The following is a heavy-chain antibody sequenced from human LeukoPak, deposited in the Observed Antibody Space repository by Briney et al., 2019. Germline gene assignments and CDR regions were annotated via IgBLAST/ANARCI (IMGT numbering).Heavy chain of an antibody. CDR3: ANLHGSGSYYSVRSSGFDI. CDR2: ISWNSGSI. J-gene: IGHJ3*02. CDR1: GFTFDGYA. V-gene: IGHV3-9*01. Sequence: GRSLRLSCAASGFTFDGYAMHWVRQAPGKGLEGVSGISWNSGSIGYADSVKGRFTISRDNAKNSLYLQMNSLRAEDTALYYCANLHGSGSYYSVRSSGFDIWGQGTMVTVSS. D-gene: IGHD3-10*01.